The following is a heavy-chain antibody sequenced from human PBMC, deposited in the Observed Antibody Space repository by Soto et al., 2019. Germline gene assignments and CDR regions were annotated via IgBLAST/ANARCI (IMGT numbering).Heavy chain of an antibody. CDR1: GYSFTSYW. CDR3: AIHDSSGYYGMDV. D-gene: IGHD2-21*01. V-gene: IGHV5-51*01. Sequence: PGESLKISCKGSGYSFTSYWIGWVRQMPGKGLEWMGIIYPGDSDTRYSPSFQGQVTISADKSISTAYLQWSNLKASDTAMYYCAIHDSSGYYGMDVWGQGTTVTVSS. J-gene: IGHJ6*02. CDR2: IYPGDSDT.